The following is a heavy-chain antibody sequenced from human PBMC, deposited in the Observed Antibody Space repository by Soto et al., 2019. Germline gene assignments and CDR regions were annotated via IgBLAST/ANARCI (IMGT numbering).Heavy chain of an antibody. J-gene: IGHJ3*02. CDR3: ARDKKSYDFWSGYSGDAFDI. CDR2: ISAYNGNT. Sequence: ASVKVSCKASGYTFTIYGISGVLRSPVQGLEGMGCISAYNGNTNYAQKLQGRVTMTTDTSTSTAYMELRSLRSDDTAVYYCARDKKSYDFWSGYSGDAFDIWGQGTMVTVS. D-gene: IGHD3-3*01. CDR1: GYTFTIYG. V-gene: IGHV1-18*01.